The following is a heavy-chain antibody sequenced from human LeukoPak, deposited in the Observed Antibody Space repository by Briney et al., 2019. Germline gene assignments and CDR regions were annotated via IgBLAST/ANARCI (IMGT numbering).Heavy chain of an antibody. CDR2: ISAYNGNT. CDR3: ARMVRGARLGYYFDY. D-gene: IGHD3-10*01. V-gene: IGHV1-18*04. CDR1: GYTFTGYY. J-gene: IGHJ4*02. Sequence: ASVKVSCKASGYTFTGYYMHWVRQAPGQGLEWMGWISAYNGNTNYAQKLQGRVTMTTDTSTSTAYMELRSLRSDDTAVYYCARMVRGARLGYYFDYWGQGTLVTVSS.